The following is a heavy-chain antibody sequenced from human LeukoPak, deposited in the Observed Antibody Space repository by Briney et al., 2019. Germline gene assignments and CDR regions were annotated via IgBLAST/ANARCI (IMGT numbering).Heavy chain of an antibody. V-gene: IGHV3-74*01. CDR3: ARDYLLWFGELGG. J-gene: IGHJ4*02. Sequence: GGSLRLSCAASGFTFSSYWMHWVRQVPGKGLVWVSRINSDGSRTTYADSVKGRFTISRDNAKNTLYLQMNSLRAEDTAVYYCARDYLLWFGELGGWGQGTLVTVSS. CDR1: GFTFSSYW. D-gene: IGHD3-10*01. CDR2: INSDGSRT.